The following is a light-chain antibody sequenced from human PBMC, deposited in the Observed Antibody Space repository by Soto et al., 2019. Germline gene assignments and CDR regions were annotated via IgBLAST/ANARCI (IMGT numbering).Light chain of an antibody. CDR3: QQYSNWPPIT. Sequence: EIVMAQSPCTLSVSPGERATLSCRASQSVSSNLAWYQQKPGLAPRLLIYGASTRATGIPARFSGSGSGTEFTLTISSLQSEDFAVYYCQQYSNWPPITFGQGTRLEIK. V-gene: IGKV3-15*01. CDR2: GAS. CDR1: QSVSSN. J-gene: IGKJ5*01.